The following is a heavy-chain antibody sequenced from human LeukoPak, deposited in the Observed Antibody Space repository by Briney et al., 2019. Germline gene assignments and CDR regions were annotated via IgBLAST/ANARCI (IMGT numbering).Heavy chain of an antibody. D-gene: IGHD2/OR15-2a*01. CDR2: MNQDETQK. J-gene: IGHJ4*02. V-gene: IGHV3-7*01. CDR3: ASFEYKYSF. Sequence: GGSLRLSCEASGVTFSDVWMTWVRQAPGKGLEWVATMNQDETQKYYVDSVKGRFTISRDNAKNALFLQMNSLRGEDTAIYYCASFEYKYSFGGQGTLVTVSS. CDR1: GVTFSDVW.